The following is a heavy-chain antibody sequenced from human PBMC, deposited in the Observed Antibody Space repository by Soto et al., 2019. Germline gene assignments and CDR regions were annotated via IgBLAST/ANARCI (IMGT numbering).Heavy chain of an antibody. J-gene: IGHJ6*03. D-gene: IGHD6-6*01. CDR2: IYYSGST. V-gene: IGHV4-59*08. CDR1: GGSISSYY. CDR3: ARRGFWSSSGLYYYYYMDV. Sequence: SETLSLTCTVSGGSISSYYWSWIRQPPGKGLEWIGYIYYSGSTNYNPSLKSRVTISVDTSKNQFSLKLSSVTAADTAVYYCARRGFWSSSGLYYYYYMDVWGKGTTVTVSS.